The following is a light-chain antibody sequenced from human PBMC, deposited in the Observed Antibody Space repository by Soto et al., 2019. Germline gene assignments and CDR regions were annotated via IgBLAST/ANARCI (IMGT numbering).Light chain of an antibody. CDR1: QGITDF. Sequence: DIQMTQSPSSLSASIGDRVTITCRASQGITDFLAWYQQKPGKVPKLLIYAASTLQPGVPSRFSGSESGTDFSLTSRSLQPEDVATYYCHKYNSAPFAFGPGTKVDIK. V-gene: IGKV1-27*01. CDR3: HKYNSAPFA. J-gene: IGKJ3*01. CDR2: AAS.